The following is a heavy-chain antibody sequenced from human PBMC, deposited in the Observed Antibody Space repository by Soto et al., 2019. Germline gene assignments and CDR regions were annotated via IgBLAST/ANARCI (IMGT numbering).Heavy chain of an antibody. J-gene: IGHJ6*02. D-gene: IGHD2-2*01. Sequence: QVQLVQSGAEVKKPGSSVKVSCKASGGTFSSYAISWVRQAPGQGLEWMGGIIPIFGTANYAQKFQGRVTSTADEYTSTAYMELSSLRSEDTAVYYCAVVVVPAAILDYYYYYGMDVWGQGTTVTVSS. CDR2: IIPIFGTA. CDR1: GGTFSSYA. V-gene: IGHV1-69*01. CDR3: AVVVVPAAILDYYYYYGMDV.